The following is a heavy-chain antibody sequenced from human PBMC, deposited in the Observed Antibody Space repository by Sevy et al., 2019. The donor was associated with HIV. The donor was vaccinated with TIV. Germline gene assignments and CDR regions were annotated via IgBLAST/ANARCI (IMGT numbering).Heavy chain of an antibody. J-gene: IGHJ4*02. CDR3: ATRDSSGYYRH. CDR1: GFTFSSYD. V-gene: IGHV3-13*01. Sequence: GGSLRLPCAASGFTFSSYDMHWVRQATGKGLEWVSAIGTAGDTYYPGSVKGRFTISRENAKNSLYLQMNSLRAGDTAVYYCATRDSSGYYRHWGQGTLVTVSS. D-gene: IGHD3-22*01. CDR2: IGTAGDT.